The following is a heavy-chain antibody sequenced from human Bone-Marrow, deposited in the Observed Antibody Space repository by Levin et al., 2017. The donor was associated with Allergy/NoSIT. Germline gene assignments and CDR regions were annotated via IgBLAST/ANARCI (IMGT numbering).Heavy chain of an antibody. J-gene: IGHJ4*02. CDR1: GFTFSSYA. Sequence: GGSLRLSCAASGFTFSSYAMSWVRQAPGKGLEWVSAISGSGGSTYYADSVKGRFTISRDNSKNTLYLQMNSLRAEDTAVYYCAKLWGYYDSSGYYFLDYWGQGTLVTVSS. D-gene: IGHD3-22*01. V-gene: IGHV3-23*01. CDR2: ISGSGGST. CDR3: AKLWGYYDSSGYYFLDY.